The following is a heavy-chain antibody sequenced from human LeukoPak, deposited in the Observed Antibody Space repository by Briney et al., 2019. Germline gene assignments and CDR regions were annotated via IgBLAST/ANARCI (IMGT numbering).Heavy chain of an antibody. CDR3: ARDKSWPRYYYDSSGYDY. D-gene: IGHD3-22*01. J-gene: IGHJ4*02. V-gene: IGHV3-30-3*01. Sequence: GGSLRLSCAASGFTFSSYAMHWVRQAPGKGLEWGAVISYDGSNKYYADSVKGRFTISRDNSKNTLYLQMNSLRAEDTAVYYCARDKSWPRYYYDSSGYDYWGQGTLVTVSS. CDR1: GFTFSSYA. CDR2: ISYDGSNK.